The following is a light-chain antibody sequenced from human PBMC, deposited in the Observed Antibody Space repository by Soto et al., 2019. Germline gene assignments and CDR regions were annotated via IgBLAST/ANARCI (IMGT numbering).Light chain of an antibody. CDR1: QSSSSW. CDR2: DVS. CDR3: QQYNSYYR. V-gene: IGKV1-5*01. Sequence: DIQMTQSPSTLSASVGDRVTITCRATQSSSSWLAWYQQKPGEAHKLLIYDVSSVESGVPSRFSRSGSGTEFSHPISSLQPYDFASYYCQQYNSYYRFGQGTKVDIK. J-gene: IGKJ1*01.